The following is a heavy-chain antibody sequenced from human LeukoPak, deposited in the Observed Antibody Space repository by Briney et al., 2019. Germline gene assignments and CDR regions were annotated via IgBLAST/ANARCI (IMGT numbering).Heavy chain of an antibody. V-gene: IGHV3-66*01. D-gene: IGHD2-2*01. J-gene: IGHJ6*02. Sequence: GGSLRLSCAASGFTVSSNYMSWVRQAPGKGLEWVSVIYSGGSTYYADSVKGRFTISRDNSKNTLYLQMNSLRAEDTAVYYCARDPRAVVVPARYYYYGMDVWGQGTTVTVSS. CDR1: GFTVSSNY. CDR2: IYSGGST. CDR3: ARDPRAVVVPARYYYYGMDV.